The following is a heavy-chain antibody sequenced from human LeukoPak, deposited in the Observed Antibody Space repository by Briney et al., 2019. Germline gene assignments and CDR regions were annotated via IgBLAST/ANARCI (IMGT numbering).Heavy chain of an antibody. CDR1: GFTFSSNY. CDR3: AKGVDSSGYAYYFDY. J-gene: IGHJ4*02. D-gene: IGHD3-22*01. CDR2: IYSGGST. V-gene: IGHV3-53*01. Sequence: GGSLRLSCAVSGFTFSSNYMSWVRQAPGTGLEWVSGIYSGGSTDYEVSLKGRVTTSRDNSKNTLYLQVNSLRAEDTAVYYCAKGVDSSGYAYYFDYWGQGTLASVPS.